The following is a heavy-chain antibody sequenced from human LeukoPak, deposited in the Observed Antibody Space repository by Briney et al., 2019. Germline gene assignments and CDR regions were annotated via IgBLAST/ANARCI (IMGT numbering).Heavy chain of an antibody. V-gene: IGHV3-7*01. CDR2: IRPDGGEI. Sequence: GSLRLSCAASGFAFSSFWMGWVRQAPGKGLEWVANIRPDGGEIHYVGSVKGRFTISRDNAKNSLHLQMSSLRVDDTAVYYCARDSNSYYFDNWGQGTLVTVSS. J-gene: IGHJ4*02. CDR3: ARDSNSYYFDN. CDR1: GFAFSSFW. D-gene: IGHD2-2*01.